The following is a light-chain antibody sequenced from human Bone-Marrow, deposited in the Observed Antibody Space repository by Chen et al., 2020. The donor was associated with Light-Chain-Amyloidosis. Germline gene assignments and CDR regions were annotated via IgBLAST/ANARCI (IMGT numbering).Light chain of an antibody. V-gene: IGLV2-14*03. CDR1: ISDIGSNKY. CDR2: DVN. CDR3: SSNTDTTTWV. J-gene: IGLJ3*02. Sequence: QSALTQPASVSGSPGQSITISCTGSISDIGSNKYTSWYQQYPDKAPQLIIHDVNNRTSGFSNRFSGSTSGSTAALTISGLLAEDEAIYYCSSNTDTTTWVFGGGTKVTVL.